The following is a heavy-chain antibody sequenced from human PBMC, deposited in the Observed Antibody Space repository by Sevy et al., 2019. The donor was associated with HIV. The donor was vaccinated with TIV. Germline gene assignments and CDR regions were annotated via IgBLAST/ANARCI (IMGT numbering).Heavy chain of an antibody. D-gene: IGHD3-3*01. CDR2: ISAYNGNT. CDR1: GYSFTSYG. Sequence: ASVKVSCQASGYSFTSYGITWVRQAPGQGLEWMGWISAYNGNTNYARGFQGRLTMTTDTSTSTVYMDLRSLRSDDTAVYYCAFTKGVFGVVMTSFFFDYWGQGTPVTVSS. V-gene: IGHV1-18*01. CDR3: AFTKGVFGVVMTSFFFDY. J-gene: IGHJ4*02.